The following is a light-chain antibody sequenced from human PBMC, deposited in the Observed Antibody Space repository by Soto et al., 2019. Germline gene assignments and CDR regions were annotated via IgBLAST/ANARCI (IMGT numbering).Light chain of an antibody. Sequence: DIQMTQSPSSLSASVGDRVTITCRASQTISSYLNWYQQKPGKAPKLLIYAASSLQSGVPSRFRGSGSGTYFTLTISSLQPEDFATYYCQQSYSTPVFGGGTKVEIK. V-gene: IGKV1-39*01. CDR2: AAS. CDR1: QTISSY. CDR3: QQSYSTPV. J-gene: IGKJ4*01.